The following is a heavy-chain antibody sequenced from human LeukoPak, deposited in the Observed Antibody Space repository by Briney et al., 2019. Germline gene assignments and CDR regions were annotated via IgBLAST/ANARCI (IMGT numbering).Heavy chain of an antibody. J-gene: IGHJ4*02. D-gene: IGHD5-24*01. CDR2: TYFGSKWYH. V-gene: IGHV6-1*01. CDR1: GDSVSRNNIA. Sequence: SQTLSLTCAISGDSVSRNNIAWNWIRQSPSSGLEWLGRTYFGSKWYHEYAISVKSRITINPDTSKNQFSLQLNSVIPEDTAIYYCARGLGWPYFDSWGQGTLVTVSS. CDR3: ARGLGWPYFDS.